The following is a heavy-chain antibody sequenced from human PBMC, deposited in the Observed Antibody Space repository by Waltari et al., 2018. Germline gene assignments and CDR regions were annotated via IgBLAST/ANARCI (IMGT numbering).Heavy chain of an antibody. J-gene: IGHJ4*02. CDR1: GFTFSSYG. CDR2: ISYDGSNK. V-gene: IGHV3-30*18. CDR3: AKASGGGATNLLDY. Sequence: QVQLVESGGGVVQPGRSLRLSCAASGFTFSSYGMQWVRQAPGKGLEWVAVISYDGSNKYYADSVKGRFTISRDNSKNTLYLQMNSLRAEDTAVYYCAKASGGGATNLLDYWGQGTLVTVSS. D-gene: IGHD1-26*01.